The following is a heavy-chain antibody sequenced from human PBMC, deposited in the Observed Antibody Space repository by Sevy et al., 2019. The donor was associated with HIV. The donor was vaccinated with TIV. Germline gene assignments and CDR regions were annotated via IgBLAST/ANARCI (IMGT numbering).Heavy chain of an antibody. CDR2: ISYDGSNK. CDR1: GFTFSSYS. J-gene: IGHJ4*02. D-gene: IGHD6-13*01. V-gene: IGHV3-30-3*01. Sequence: GSLRLSFSTSGFTFSSYSIHLVRQAPGKGGEWVAVISYDGSNKYYADSVKGRFTISRDNSKNKLYLQMNSLRAEDTAVYYCARDLGYSSDYWGQGTLVTVSS. CDR3: ARDLGYSSDY.